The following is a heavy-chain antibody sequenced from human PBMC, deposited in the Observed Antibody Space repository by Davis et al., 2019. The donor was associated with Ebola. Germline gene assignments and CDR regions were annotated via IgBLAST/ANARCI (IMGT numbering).Heavy chain of an antibody. V-gene: IGHV2-70*11. J-gene: IGHJ4*02. Sequence: SGPTLVKPTQTLTLTCTFSGFSLTTTGMCVSWIRQPPGKALEWLARIDWDDDKSYRTSLTTRLTISRDTSKNQVVLTMTNMDPVDTATYYCARILGYNTGWYYFDYWGQGILVTVSS. CDR1: GFSLTTTGMC. CDR3: ARILGYNTGWYYFDY. CDR2: IDWDDDK. D-gene: IGHD6-19*01.